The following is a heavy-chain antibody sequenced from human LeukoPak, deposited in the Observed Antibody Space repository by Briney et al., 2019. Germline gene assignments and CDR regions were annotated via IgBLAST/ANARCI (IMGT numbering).Heavy chain of an antibody. D-gene: IGHD5-18*01. V-gene: IGHV4-4*07. CDR2: IYTSGST. Sequence: SETLSLTCTVSGGSISRYYWSWIRQPAGKGLEWIGRIYTSGSTNYNPSLKSRVSMSVDTSKNQFSLKLSSVTAEDTAIYYCARDSDSYGPDFDYWGQGTLVTFSS. CDR3: ARDSDSYGPDFDY. CDR1: GGSISRYY. J-gene: IGHJ4*02.